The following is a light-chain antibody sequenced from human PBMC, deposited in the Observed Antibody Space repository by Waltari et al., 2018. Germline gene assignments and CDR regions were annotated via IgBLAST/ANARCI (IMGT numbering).Light chain of an antibody. Sequence: DIVLTLSTGPLSVSPGERHTLSCRASQSVNKYLPWYQHNPGHAPRPLIYDASTRATGIPARFSSSSAGTDFTLTISSLEPEDFAVYYCQQRANWPPVTFGEGTRLEIK. CDR2: DAS. V-gene: IGKV3-11*01. J-gene: IGKJ5*01. CDR3: QQRANWPPVT. CDR1: QSVNKY.